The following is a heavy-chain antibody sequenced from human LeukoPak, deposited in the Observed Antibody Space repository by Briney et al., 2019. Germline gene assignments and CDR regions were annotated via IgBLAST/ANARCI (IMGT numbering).Heavy chain of an antibody. D-gene: IGHD1-1*01. CDR3: ARGGLRGTYFDY. CDR2: IYASGST. V-gene: IGHV4-4*07. Sequence: SETLSLTCTVSGGSITSYYWSWIRQPAGKGPEWIGRIYASGSTNYNPSLKSRVTISVDTSKNQFSLKLSSVTAADTAVYYCARGGLRGTYFDYWGQGTLVTVSS. CDR1: GGSITSYY. J-gene: IGHJ4*02.